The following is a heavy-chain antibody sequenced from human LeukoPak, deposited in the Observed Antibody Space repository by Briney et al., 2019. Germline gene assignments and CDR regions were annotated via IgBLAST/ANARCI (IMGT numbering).Heavy chain of an antibody. CDR3: AREPRNYDSSDHVLDY. CDR2: ISAYNGNT. Sequence: ASVKVSCKASGYTFTSYGISWVRQAPGQGLEWMGWISAYNGNTNYAQKLQGRVTMTTDTSTSTAYMELRSLRSDDTAVYYCAREPRNYDSSDHVLDYWGQGTLVTVSS. V-gene: IGHV1-18*01. D-gene: IGHD3-22*01. CDR1: GYTFTSYG. J-gene: IGHJ4*02.